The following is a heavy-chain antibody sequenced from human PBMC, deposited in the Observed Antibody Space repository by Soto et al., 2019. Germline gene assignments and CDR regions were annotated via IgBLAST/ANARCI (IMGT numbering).Heavy chain of an antibody. J-gene: IGHJ4*02. D-gene: IGHD3-3*01. CDR2: IDWDDDK. CDR3: AHRRFWGGFVGFDY. Sequence: QITLKESGPTLVKPTQILALTCTFSGFSLSTSGVGVGWMRQPPGKALERLALIDWDDDKLYTPSLTSTLTITKDTSKNPVVLTMTNMDPVDTATYYCAHRRFWGGFVGFDYWGQGTLVAVCS. V-gene: IGHV2-5*02. CDR1: GFSLSTSGVG.